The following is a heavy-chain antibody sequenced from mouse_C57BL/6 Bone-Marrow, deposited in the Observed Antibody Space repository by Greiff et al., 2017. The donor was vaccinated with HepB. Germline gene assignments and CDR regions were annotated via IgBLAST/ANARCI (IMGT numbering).Heavy chain of an antibody. V-gene: IGHV1-59*01. CDR2: IDPSDSYT. D-gene: IGHD1-1*01. CDR3: ARCPLEITTVVAPLFDD. J-gene: IGHJ2*01. CDR1: GYTFTSYW. Sequence: QVQLQQPGAELVRPGTSVKLSCKASGYTFTSYWMHWVKQRPGQGLEWIGVIDPSDSYTNYNQKFKGKATLTVDTSSSTAYMQLSSLTSEDSAVYYCARCPLEITTVVAPLFDDWGQGTTLTVSS.